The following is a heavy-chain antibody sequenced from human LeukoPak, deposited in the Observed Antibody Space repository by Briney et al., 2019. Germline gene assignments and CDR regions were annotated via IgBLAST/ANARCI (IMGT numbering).Heavy chain of an antibody. D-gene: IGHD6-25*01. CDR1: GGSISTSG. J-gene: IGHJ6*02. CDR3: ARLGRVAAAGPYYDYYSLDV. Sequence: PSETLSLTCTVSGGSISTSGWTWIRQPPGKGLEWIGDIYYSGSTSYNPSLKSRITISRDTSTKQVSLKVTSVTAADTGAYYCARLGRVAAAGPYYDYYSLDVWGQGTTVTVSS. V-gene: IGHV4-59*08. CDR2: IYYSGST.